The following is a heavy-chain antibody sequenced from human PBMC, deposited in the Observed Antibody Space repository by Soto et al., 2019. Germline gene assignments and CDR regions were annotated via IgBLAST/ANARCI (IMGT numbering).Heavy chain of an antibody. Sequence: SGPYAGEPTETLTLTCTVSGFSLSNVRMSVSWIRQPPGKALEWLAHIFSNDEKSYNTSLKSRLTISKDTSKSQVVLTMTNMDPMDTATYYCARTSITSFIFDSWGQGTLVTVSS. J-gene: IGHJ4*02. D-gene: IGHD3-10*01. CDR1: GFSLSNVRMS. CDR3: ARTSITSFIFDS. CDR2: IFSNDEK. V-gene: IGHV2-26*01.